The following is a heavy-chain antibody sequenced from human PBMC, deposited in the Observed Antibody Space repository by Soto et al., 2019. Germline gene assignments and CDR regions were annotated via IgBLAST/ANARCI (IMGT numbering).Heavy chain of an antibody. Sequence: SETLSLTCTVSGGSISSGGYYWSWIRQHPGKGLEWIGYTFYSGATYYNPSLKSRVMMSVDTSKKQFSLRLRSVTAADTAVYYCARGRSLKWNWFDRWGQGTLVTVS. CDR2: TFYSGAT. D-gene: IGHD2-15*01. CDR3: ARGRSLKWNWFDR. V-gene: IGHV4-31*03. J-gene: IGHJ5*02. CDR1: GGSISSGGYY.